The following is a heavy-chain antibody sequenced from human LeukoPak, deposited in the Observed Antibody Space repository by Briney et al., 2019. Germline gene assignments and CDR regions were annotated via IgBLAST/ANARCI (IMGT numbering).Heavy chain of an antibody. Sequence: SETLSLTCTVSGGSISSSSYYWGWIRQPPGKGLEWIGSIYYSGSTYYNPSLKSRVTISVDTSKNQFSLKLSSVTAADTAVYYCARGLITMVRGVIPSYFDYWGQGTLVTVSS. D-gene: IGHD3-10*01. CDR3: ARGLITMVRGVIPSYFDY. CDR2: IYYSGST. CDR1: GGSISSSSYY. J-gene: IGHJ4*02. V-gene: IGHV4-39*01.